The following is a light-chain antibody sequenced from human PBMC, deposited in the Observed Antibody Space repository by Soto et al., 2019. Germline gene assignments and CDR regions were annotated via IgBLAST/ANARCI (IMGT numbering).Light chain of an antibody. CDR2: DAS. V-gene: IGKV3-20*01. CDR1: QSVSRSY. CDR3: QQYGSSPYT. J-gene: IGKJ2*01. Sequence: EIVLTQSPGTLSLSPGEGAPLSCRASQSVSRSYLAWYQQKPGQAPRLLIYDASSRATGIPDRFSGSGSGTDFTLTISRLEPEDVAVYFCQQYGSSPYTFGQGTKLEIK.